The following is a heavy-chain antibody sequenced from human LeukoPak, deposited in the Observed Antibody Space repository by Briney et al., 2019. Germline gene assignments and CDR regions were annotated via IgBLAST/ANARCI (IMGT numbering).Heavy chain of an antibody. J-gene: IGHJ5*02. Sequence: GGSLRLSCAASGFPFSSHAMSWVRQPPGKGLEWVSAISNGNTYYADSVRGRFTISRDDSMNMVYLQMNRLRDEDTALYYCVREAGYCASVCLKSNWFDPWGQGTLVTVSS. D-gene: IGHD2-21*02. CDR1: GFPFSSHA. CDR2: ISNGNT. V-gene: IGHV3-23*01. CDR3: VREAGYCASVCLKSNWFDP.